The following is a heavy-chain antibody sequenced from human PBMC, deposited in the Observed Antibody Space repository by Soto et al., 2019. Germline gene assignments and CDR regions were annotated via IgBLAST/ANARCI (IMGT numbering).Heavy chain of an antibody. CDR3: AILTTSGYYPPFDD. D-gene: IGHD3-22*01. Sequence: QVQLVQSGAEVKKPGSSVKVSCKASGDSFSSSAITWVRQAPGQGLEWMGGIIPLFAAPHYAHRFQDRGTIPAAESTSTASMERSSLRSDDPAVYYCAILTTSGYYPPFDDWGQGTLVTGSS. CDR1: GDSFSSSA. V-gene: IGHV1-69*01. CDR2: IIPLFAAP. J-gene: IGHJ4*02.